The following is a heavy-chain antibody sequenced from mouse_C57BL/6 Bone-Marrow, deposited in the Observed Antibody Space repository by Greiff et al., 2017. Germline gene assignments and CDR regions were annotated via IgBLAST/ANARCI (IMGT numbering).Heavy chain of an antibody. CDR1: GYSFTGYY. J-gene: IGHJ4*01. D-gene: IGHD1-1*01. CDR2: INPSTGGT. V-gene: IGHV1-42*01. Sequence: VQLQQSGPELVKPGASVKISCKASGYSFTGYYMNWVKQSPEKSLEWIGEINPSTGGTTYNQKFKAKATLTVDKSSSTAYMQLKSLTSEDSAVYYCTATVVAPYAIDYWGQGTSVTVSS. CDR3: TATVVAPYAIDY.